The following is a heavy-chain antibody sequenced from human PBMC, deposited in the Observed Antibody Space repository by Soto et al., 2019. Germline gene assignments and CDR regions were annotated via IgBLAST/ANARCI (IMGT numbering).Heavy chain of an antibody. CDR1: GFTFSSFS. CDR3: ARLKKVYDGITPSLFYYAMDV. J-gene: IGHJ6*02. D-gene: IGHD3-22*01. V-gene: IGHV3-21*01. Sequence: XESLRLSCAPSGFTFSSFSFNWVRQAPGKGLEWVSSISGDSYSIHYADSVRGRFTVSRDNAKNSLYLQMNSLRAEDTAVYYCARLKKVYDGITPSLFYYAMDVWGQGTTVTVSS. CDR2: ISGDSYSI.